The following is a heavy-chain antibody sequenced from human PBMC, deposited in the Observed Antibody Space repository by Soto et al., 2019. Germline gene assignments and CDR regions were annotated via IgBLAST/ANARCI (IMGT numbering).Heavy chain of an antibody. CDR1: GGSNTNYS. D-gene: IGHD2-21*02. CDR2: IYYSGRT. J-gene: IGHJ6*02. CDR3: ARDLWGYCGTDCYPLDV. Sequence: SDTQSLTCTVSGGSNTNYSWSCIRQPPGKGLEWIGYIYYSGRTSYNPSLKSRVTISVDTSNNQFSLKLNSVTAADTAVYYCARDLWGYCGTDCYPLDVWGQGTTVTVSS. V-gene: IGHV4-59*12.